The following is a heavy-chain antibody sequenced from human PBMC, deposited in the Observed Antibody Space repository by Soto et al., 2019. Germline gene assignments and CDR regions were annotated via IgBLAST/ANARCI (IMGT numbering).Heavy chain of an antibody. J-gene: IGHJ4*02. D-gene: IGHD2-2*02. Sequence: QVQLVESGGGGVQPGRSLRLSCAASGFTFSSYAMHWVRQAPGKGLEWVAVISYDGSNKYYADSVKGRFTISRDNSKNTLYLQMNSLRAEDTAVYYCAREGLVPAATPWFDYWGQGTLVTVSS. CDR2: ISYDGSNK. V-gene: IGHV3-30-3*01. CDR1: GFTFSSYA. CDR3: AREGLVPAATPWFDY.